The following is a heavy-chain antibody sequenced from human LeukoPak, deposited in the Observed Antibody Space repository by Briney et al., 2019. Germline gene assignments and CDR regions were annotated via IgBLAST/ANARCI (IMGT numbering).Heavy chain of an antibody. CDR1: AYTFTTYG. J-gene: IGHJ6*03. CDR2: ISANSGDT. V-gene: IGHV1-18*01. CDR3: AREYGSGSYPLFNYYYYYMDV. D-gene: IGHD3-10*01. Sequence: ASVKVSCKTSAYTFTTYGINWVRQAPGQGLEWMGWISANSGDTNYAQKFQGRVTMTTDTSTSTAYMELRSLRSDDTAVYYCAREYGSGSYPLFNYYYYYMDVWGKGTTVTVSS.